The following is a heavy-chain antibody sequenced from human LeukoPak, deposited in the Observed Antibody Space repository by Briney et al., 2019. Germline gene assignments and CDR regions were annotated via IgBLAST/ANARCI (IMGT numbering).Heavy chain of an antibody. CDR1: GFTFSSYE. D-gene: IGHD3-10*02. CDR3: AELGITMIGGV. J-gene: IGHJ6*04. V-gene: IGHV3-48*03. Sequence: PGGSLILSCASSGFTFSSYEMNWVRQAPGKGLEWVSYISRSGSTIYYADSVKGRFTISRDNAKNSLYLQMNSLRAEDTAVYYCAELGITMIGGVWGKGTTVTISS. CDR2: ISRSGSTI.